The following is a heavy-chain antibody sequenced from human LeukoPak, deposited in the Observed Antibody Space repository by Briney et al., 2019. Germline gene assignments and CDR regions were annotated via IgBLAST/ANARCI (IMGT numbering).Heavy chain of an antibody. CDR2: IYHSGST. V-gene: IGHV4-30-2*01. J-gene: IGHJ2*01. D-gene: IGHD3-10*01. CDR3: ARRFPYYYGSGSYIPWYFDL. Sequence: SETLSLTCTVSGGSISSSSYYWGWIRQPPGKGLEWIGYIYHSGSTYYNPSLKSRVTISVDRSKNQFSLKLSSVTAADTAVYYCARRFPYYYGSGSYIPWYFDLWGRGTLVTVSS. CDR1: GGSISSSSYY.